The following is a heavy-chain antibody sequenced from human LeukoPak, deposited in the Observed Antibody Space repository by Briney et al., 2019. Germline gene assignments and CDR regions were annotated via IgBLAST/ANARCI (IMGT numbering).Heavy chain of an antibody. Sequence: PSETLSLTCTVSGGSISSYYWSRIRQPPGKGLEWIGYIYYSGSTNYNPSLKSRVTISVDTSKNQFSLKLSSVTAADTAVYYCARGGYSSSARRAFDIWGQGTMVTVSS. D-gene: IGHD6-13*01. V-gene: IGHV4-59*01. J-gene: IGHJ3*02. CDR1: GGSISSYY. CDR3: ARGGYSSSARRAFDI. CDR2: IYYSGST.